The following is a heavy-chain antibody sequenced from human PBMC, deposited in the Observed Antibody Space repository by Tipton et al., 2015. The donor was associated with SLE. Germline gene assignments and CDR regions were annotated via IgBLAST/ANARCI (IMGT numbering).Heavy chain of an antibody. J-gene: IGHJ6*03. Sequence: TLSLTCTVSGDSIISSYWSWIRQPPGKGLEWIGYIYYSGSTTNYNPSLKSRVTISVDTSRNQFSLKLSSVTAADTAVYYCARDSCSSTSCYGYYYMDVWGKGTTVTVSS. V-gene: IGHV4-59*12. CDR1: GDSIISSY. CDR3: ARDSCSSTSCYGYYYMDV. D-gene: IGHD2-2*01. CDR2: IYYSGST.